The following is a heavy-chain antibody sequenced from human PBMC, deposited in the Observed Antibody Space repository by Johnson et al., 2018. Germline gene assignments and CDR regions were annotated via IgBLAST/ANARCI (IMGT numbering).Heavy chain of an antibody. Sequence: VQLVESGGGLVQPGRSLRLSCAASGFTFDDYAMHWVRQAPGKGLEWVSGISWNSGSIGYADSEKGRFTISRDNAKNSLYLQMNSLRAEDTALYYCAKDKTYYDILTGLSWDVWGKGATVTVSS. V-gene: IGHV3-9*01. J-gene: IGHJ6*04. CDR2: ISWNSGSI. CDR1: GFTFDDYA. D-gene: IGHD3-9*01. CDR3: AKDKTYYDILTGLSWDV.